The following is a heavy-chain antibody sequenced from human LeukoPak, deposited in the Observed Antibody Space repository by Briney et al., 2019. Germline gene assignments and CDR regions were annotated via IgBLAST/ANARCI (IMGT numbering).Heavy chain of an antibody. J-gene: IGHJ4*02. V-gene: IGHV3-23*01. Sequence: GGSLRLSCVASGSTFSSYAMTWVRQAPGKGLEWVSAISASPSSAFYADSVKGRFTISRDNAKNTLYLQMNSLSAEDTAMYYCARSMSGSRELWGQGTLVTVSP. CDR3: ARSMSGSREL. CDR2: ISASPSSA. CDR1: GSTFSSYA. D-gene: IGHD1-26*01.